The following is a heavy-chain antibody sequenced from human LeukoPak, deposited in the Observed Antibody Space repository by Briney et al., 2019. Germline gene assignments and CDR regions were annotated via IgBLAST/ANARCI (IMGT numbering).Heavy chain of an antibody. V-gene: IGHV3-23*01. CDR1: GFTLSSYA. CDR2: ISGSGGST. D-gene: IGHD1-14*01. J-gene: IGHJ4*01. Sequence: GGSLRLSCAASGFTLSSYAMSWVRQAPGKGLEWVSAISGSGGSTYYADSVKGRFTISRDNSKNTLYLRMSSLRAEDPAIYYGAKDGPDLYYWGQGTLGTVSS. CDR3: AKDGPDLYY.